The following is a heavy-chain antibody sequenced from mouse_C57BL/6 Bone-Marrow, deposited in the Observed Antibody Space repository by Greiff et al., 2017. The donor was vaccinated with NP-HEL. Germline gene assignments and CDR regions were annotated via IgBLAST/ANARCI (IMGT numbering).Heavy chain of an antibody. V-gene: IGHV5-12*01. J-gene: IGHJ4*01. CDR1: GFTFSDYY. Sequence: EVQVVESGGGLVQPGGSLKLSCAASGFTFSDYYMYWVRQTPEKRLEWVAYISNGGGSTYYPDTVKGRFTISRDNAKNTLYLQMSRLKSEDTAMYYCARHPYYYAMDYWGQGTSVTGSS. CDR2: ISNGGGST. CDR3: ARHPYYYAMDY.